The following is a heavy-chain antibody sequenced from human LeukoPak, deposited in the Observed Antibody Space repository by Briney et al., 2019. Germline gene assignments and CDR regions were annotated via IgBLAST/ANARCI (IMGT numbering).Heavy chain of an antibody. J-gene: IGHJ4*02. CDR1: GYTFTGYY. D-gene: IGHD3-22*01. V-gene: IGHV1-2*02. CDR2: INPNSGGT. CDR3: ARGGHYYYDSSGYYYSPADY. Sequence: ASVKVSCKASGYTFTGYYMHWVRQAPGQGLEWMGWINPNSGGTNYAQKFQGRVTMTRDTSISTAYMELSRLRSDDTAVYYCARGGHYYYDSSGYYYSPADYWGQRTLVTVSS.